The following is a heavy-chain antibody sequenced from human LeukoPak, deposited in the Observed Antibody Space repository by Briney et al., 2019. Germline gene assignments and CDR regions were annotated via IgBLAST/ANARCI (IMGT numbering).Heavy chain of an antibody. CDR2: LNPSGGST. CDR3: ARGTMIGVGVLSWFDP. J-gene: IGHJ5*02. CDR1: GYTFTTYF. D-gene: IGHD3-22*01. V-gene: IGHV1-46*01. Sequence: ASVKVSCKASGYTFTTYFIHWVRQAPGQGLEWLGVLNPSGGSTTYPQKFQGRVTMTRDTSTSTVYMELSSLRSEDTAVYYCARGTMIGVGVLSWFDPWGQGILVTVSS.